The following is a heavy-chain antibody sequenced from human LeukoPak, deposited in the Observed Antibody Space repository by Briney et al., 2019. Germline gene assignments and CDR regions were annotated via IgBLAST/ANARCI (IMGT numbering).Heavy chain of an antibody. Sequence: SETLCLTCTVSGGSICSSSYYWGWIRQPPGKGLEWIGRIYYSGSTYYNPSLKSRVTISVDTSKNQFSLKLSSVTAADTAVYYCARPRESYYYFDYWGQGTLVTVSS. CDR1: GGSICSSSYY. V-gene: IGHV4-39*01. CDR3: ARPRESYYYFDY. J-gene: IGHJ4*02. D-gene: IGHD1-26*01. CDR2: IYYSGST.